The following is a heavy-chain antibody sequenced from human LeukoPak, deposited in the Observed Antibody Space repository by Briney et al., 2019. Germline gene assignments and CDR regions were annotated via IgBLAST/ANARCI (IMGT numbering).Heavy chain of an antibody. CDR3: ARDHSEQYYFDY. CDR2: ISSSVSTI. J-gene: IGHJ4*02. CDR1: GFTFSDYY. Sequence: GGSLRLSCAASGFTFSDYYMSWIRQAPGKGLEWVSYISSSVSTIYYADSVKGRFTISRDNAKNSLYLQMNSLRAEDTAVYYCARDHSEQYYFDYWGQGTLVTVSS. D-gene: IGHD1/OR15-1a*01. V-gene: IGHV3-11*01.